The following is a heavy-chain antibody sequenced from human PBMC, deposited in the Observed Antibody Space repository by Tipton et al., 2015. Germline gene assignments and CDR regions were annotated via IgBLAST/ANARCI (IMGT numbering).Heavy chain of an antibody. CDR3: AREAEAREWGRHIVAKGGFDI. V-gene: IGHV1-18*01. CDR1: GYRFTSYG. J-gene: IGHJ3*02. CDR2: ITTYNGDT. D-gene: IGHD2-21*01. Sequence: QLVQSGAEVKKPGASVKVSCKASGYRFTSYGISWLRQAPGQGLEWMGWITTYNGDTNYAQSFEGRFTMTTDTSTSTAYMEIGSLRFDDTAVYYCAREAEAREWGRHIVAKGGFDIWGQGTMVTVSS.